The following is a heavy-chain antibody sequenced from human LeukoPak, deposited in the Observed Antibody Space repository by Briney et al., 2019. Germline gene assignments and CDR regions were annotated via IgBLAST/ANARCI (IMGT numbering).Heavy chain of an antibody. J-gene: IGHJ4*02. D-gene: IGHD6-13*01. CDR2: FDPEDGET. Sequence: ASVKVSCEVSGYTLTELSMHWVRQAPGKGLEWMGGFDPEDGETIYAQKFQGRVTMTEDTSTDTAYMELSSLRSEDTAVYYCATGGSSWSTTFDYWGQGTLVTVSS. CDR1: GYTLTELS. V-gene: IGHV1-24*01. CDR3: ATGGSSWSTTFDY.